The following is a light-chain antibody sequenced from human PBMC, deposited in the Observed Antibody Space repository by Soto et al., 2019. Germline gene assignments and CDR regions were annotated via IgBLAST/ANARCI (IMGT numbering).Light chain of an antibody. J-gene: IGLJ1*01. CDR3: CSYAGSYTYV. V-gene: IGLV2-11*01. Sequence: TQPRSVCGSPGQSFTISCTLTSIDVGGYNYVSWYQQHPGKAPKLMIYDVSKWPSGVPDRFSGSKSGNTASLTISGLQAEDEANYYCCSYAGSYTYVFGTGTKVTVL. CDR2: DVS. CDR1: SIDVGGYNY.